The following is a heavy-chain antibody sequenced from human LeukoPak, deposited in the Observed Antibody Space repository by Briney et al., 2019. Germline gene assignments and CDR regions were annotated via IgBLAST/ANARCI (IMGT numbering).Heavy chain of an antibody. V-gene: IGHV3-74*01. D-gene: IGHD4-17*01. CDR3: ARFGDYGEY. Sequence: AGGSLRLSCAASGFTFSSYWMHWVRQPPGKGLVWVSRINSDGSSPNYADSVKGRFTISRDNAKNMLYLQMSSLRADDSALYYCARFGDYGEYWGQGTLVIVSS. J-gene: IGHJ4*02. CDR1: GFTFSSYW. CDR2: INSDGSSP.